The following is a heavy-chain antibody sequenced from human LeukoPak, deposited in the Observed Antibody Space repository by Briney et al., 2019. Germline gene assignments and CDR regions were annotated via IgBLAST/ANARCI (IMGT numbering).Heavy chain of an antibody. V-gene: IGHV3-23*01. Sequence: GGSLRLSCAASGFTFSSYAMSWVRQAPGKGLEWVSGISGSGGSTYHADSVKGRFSISRDNSKNMLYLQMNSLRAEDTAVYYCAKDLHDYVWGSPIDYWGQGTLVTVSS. CDR1: GFTFSSYA. D-gene: IGHD3-16*01. CDR2: ISGSGGST. J-gene: IGHJ4*02. CDR3: AKDLHDYVWGSPIDY.